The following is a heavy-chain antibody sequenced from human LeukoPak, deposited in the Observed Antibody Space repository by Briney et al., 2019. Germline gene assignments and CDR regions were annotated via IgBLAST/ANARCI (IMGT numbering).Heavy chain of an antibody. D-gene: IGHD2-2*01. V-gene: IGHV5-51*01. Sequence: GESLKISCXGSGYSFTSHWIGWVRQMPGKGLEWMGIIYPSDSDTRYSPSFQGQVTISAHKSISTAYLQWSSLKASDTAMYYCARTDCSSTSCYLFDYWGQGTLVTVSS. CDR2: IYPSDSDT. CDR3: ARTDCSSTSCYLFDY. CDR1: GYSFTSHW. J-gene: IGHJ4*02.